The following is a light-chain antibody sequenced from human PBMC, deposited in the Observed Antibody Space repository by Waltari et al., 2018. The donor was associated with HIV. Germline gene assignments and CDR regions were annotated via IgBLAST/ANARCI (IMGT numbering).Light chain of an antibody. J-gene: IGLJ2*01. CDR3: SSFTTSNSLL. CDR2: EVS. CDR1: SSDVGAYAF. V-gene: IGLV2-14*01. Sequence: QSALTQPASVSGSPGQSITVSCTGTSSDVGAYAFVSWYQQTPGIAPKLVIYEVSNRPSGISDRFSGSKSGNTASLTISVLQTEDEADYYCSSFTTSNSLLFGGGTKVTVL.